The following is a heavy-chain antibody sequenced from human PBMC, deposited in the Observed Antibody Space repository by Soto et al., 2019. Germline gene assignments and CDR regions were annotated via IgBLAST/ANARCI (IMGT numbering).Heavy chain of an antibody. CDR3: ARKAWVRFDY. V-gene: IGHV4-4*02. J-gene: IGHJ4*02. Sequence: SETLSLTCAVSCDSISSSVWWTWVRQPPGKGLEWIGEVFHTGDTYFNPSLRSRVAMSVDKSTNEFSLKVTSVTAADTAIYYCARKAWVRFDYWGQGALVTVSS. CDR1: CDSISSSVW. CDR2: VFHTGDT. D-gene: IGHD7-27*01.